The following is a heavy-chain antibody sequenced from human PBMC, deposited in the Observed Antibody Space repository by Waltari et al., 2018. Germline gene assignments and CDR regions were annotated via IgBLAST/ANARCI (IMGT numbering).Heavy chain of an antibody. CDR1: GNTFTTYA. V-gene: IGHV1-3*04. J-gene: IGHJ4*02. D-gene: IGHD3-16*02. Sequence: QVQLVQSGAEVKKPGASVKVSCKASGNTFTTYAMHWVRQAPGQRLEWMGWINTGNGNTKYSQKFQDRVTMTRDTSASTAYMELSSLRSEDTAVYYCARADYVWGSYRSDTNYYFDYWGQGTLVTVSS. CDR3: ARADYVWGSYRSDTNYYFDY. CDR2: INTGNGNT.